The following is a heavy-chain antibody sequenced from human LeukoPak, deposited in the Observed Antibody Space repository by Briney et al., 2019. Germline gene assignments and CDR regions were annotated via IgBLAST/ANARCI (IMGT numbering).Heavy chain of an antibody. CDR1: GGSFSGYY. CDR3: ARGSGHSSGWYTY. J-gene: IGHJ4*02. D-gene: IGHD6-19*01. V-gene: IGHV4-34*01. CDR2: INHSGST. Sequence: SETLSLTCAVYGGSFSGYYWSWIRQPPGKGLEWIGEINHSGSTNYNPSLKSRVTISVDTSKNQFSLKLSSVTAADTAVYYCARGSGHSSGWYTYWGQGTLVTVSS.